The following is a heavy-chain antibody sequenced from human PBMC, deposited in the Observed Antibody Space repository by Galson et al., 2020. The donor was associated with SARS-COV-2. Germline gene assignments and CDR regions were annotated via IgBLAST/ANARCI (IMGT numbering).Heavy chain of an antibody. CDR1: GFSISSGYY. D-gene: IGHD4-17*01. J-gene: IGHJ4*02. CDR3: TRQRQPVLDTGED. Sequence: SQTLSLTCDVSGFSISSGYYWGWIRQPPGKGLEWIVNSYYRQSLYHDPSLKSRVAVSMDASRNQFSLKLTSVTAADTAVYYCTRQRQPVLDTGEDWGQGALVTVSS. V-gene: IGHV4-38-2*01. CDR2: SYYRQSL.